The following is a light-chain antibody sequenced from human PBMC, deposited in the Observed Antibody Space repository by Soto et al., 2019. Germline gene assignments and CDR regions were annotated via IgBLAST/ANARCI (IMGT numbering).Light chain of an antibody. V-gene: IGLV2-14*03. J-gene: IGLJ1*01. CDR3: GSYTSSGARV. Sequence: QSALTQPASVSGSPGQSITISCTGTSSDVGGYNYVSWYQQHPGKAPKLMIYDFNSRPSGVSNRFSGSKSGNTASLTISGLQAGVGAGYYCGSYTSSGARVFGAGTKLTVL. CDR2: DFN. CDR1: SSDVGGYNY.